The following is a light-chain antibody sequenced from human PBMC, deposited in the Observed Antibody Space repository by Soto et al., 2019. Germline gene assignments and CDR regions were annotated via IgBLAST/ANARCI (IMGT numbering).Light chain of an antibody. CDR2: SNN. J-gene: IGLJ3*02. CDR1: SPNIGSNI. V-gene: IGLV1-44*01. Sequence: QSVLTQPPSASGTPGQRVTISCSGSSPNIGSNIVNWYQQFPGTAPKLLIYSNNQRPSGVPDRFSGSKSGTSASLAISGLQSEDEADYYCAAWDVSLNGRVFGGGTKLTVL. CDR3: AAWDVSLNGRV.